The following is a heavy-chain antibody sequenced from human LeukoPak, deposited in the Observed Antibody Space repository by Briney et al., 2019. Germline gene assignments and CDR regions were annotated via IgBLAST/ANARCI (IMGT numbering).Heavy chain of an antibody. CDR2: IYYSGST. D-gene: IGHD6-13*01. CDR3: ARHVHSTYYFDY. Sequence: SETLSLTCTVSGGSISSYYWSWIRQPPGKGLEWIGYIYYSGSTNYNPSLKSRVTISVDTSKNQFSLKLSSVTAADTTVYYCARHVHSTYYFDYWGQGTLVTVSS. CDR1: GGSISSYY. J-gene: IGHJ4*02. V-gene: IGHV4-59*08.